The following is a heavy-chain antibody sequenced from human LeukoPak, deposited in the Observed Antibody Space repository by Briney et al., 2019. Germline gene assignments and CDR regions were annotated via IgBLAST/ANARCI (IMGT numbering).Heavy chain of an antibody. J-gene: IGHJ6*03. CDR1: GGSISSYY. CDR3: ARHAIGYCSSTSCYPLTPHYYYYMDV. CDR2: IYYSGST. D-gene: IGHD2-2*01. Sequence: PSETLSLTCTVSGGSISSYYWSWIRQPPGKGLEWIGYIYYSGSTNYNPSFKSRVTISVDTSKNQFSLKLSSVTAADTAVYYCARHAIGYCSSTSCYPLTPHYYYYMDVWGKGTTVTVSS. V-gene: IGHV4-59*08.